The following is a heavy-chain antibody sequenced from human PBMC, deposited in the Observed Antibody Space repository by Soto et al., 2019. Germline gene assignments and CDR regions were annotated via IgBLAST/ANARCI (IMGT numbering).Heavy chain of an antibody. CDR1: GYTFTGYY. CDR3: ARDRRRLWIISSYYYSGIDV. CDR2: INPNSGGT. D-gene: IGHD5-12*01. J-gene: IGHJ6*02. Sequence: ASVKVSCKASGYTFTGYYSHWVRQAPGQGLEWMGWINPNSGGTNYAQKFQGWVTMTRDTSISTAYMELSRLRSDDTAVYYCARDRRRLWIISSYYYSGIDVWAQRTTVPVSS. V-gene: IGHV1-2*04.